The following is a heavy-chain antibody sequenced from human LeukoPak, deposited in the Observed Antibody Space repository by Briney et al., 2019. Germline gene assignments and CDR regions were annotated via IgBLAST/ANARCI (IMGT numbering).Heavy chain of an antibody. D-gene: IGHD3-3*01. CDR1: GFIFSNYG. J-gene: IGHJ3*02. CDR2: INSDGSST. V-gene: IGHV3-74*01. CDR3: ATWRSRDACAI. Sequence: GGSLRLSCAASGFIFSNYGMHWVRQVPGKGLVWVSHINSDGSSTSYADSVKGRFTISRDNAKNALYLRMNSLRDEDTAVYYCATWRSRDACAIWGQGTMVTVSS.